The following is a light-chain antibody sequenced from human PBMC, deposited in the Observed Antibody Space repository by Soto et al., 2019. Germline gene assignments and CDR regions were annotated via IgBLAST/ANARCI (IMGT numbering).Light chain of an antibody. V-gene: IGLV2-14*01. J-gene: IGLJ1*01. CDR2: QVS. CDR1: SSDVGGYNY. Sequence: QSALTQPASVSGSPGQSITISCTGTSSDVGGYNYVSWFQQHPGKPPKLLIYQVSHRPSGVSNRFSGSKSGNTASLTISGLQVEDEADYYCCSHAGSYTFRVFGTGTKVTVL. CDR3: CSHAGSYTFRV.